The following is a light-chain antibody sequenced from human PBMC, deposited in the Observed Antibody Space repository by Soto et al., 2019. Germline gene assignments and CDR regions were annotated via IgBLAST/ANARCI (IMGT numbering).Light chain of an antibody. CDR3: KQYYSYPLT. CDR2: AAS. V-gene: IGKV1-8*01. Sequence: IQLTQSPSSVSASVGDRVTITCRASQGISSYLAWYQQKPGKAPKLLIYAASTLQSGVQSRFSGSGSGTDFTLTIRCLQSEDFATYYCKQYYSYPLTFGQGTRLEIK. J-gene: IGKJ5*01. CDR1: QGISSY.